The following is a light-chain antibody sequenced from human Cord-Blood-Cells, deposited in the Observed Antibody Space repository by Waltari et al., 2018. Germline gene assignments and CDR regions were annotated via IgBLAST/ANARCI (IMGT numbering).Light chain of an antibody. CDR3: QSYDSSLSGVV. V-gene: IGLV1-40*01. J-gene: IGLJ2*01. Sequence: QSVLTQPPSVSGAPGPRVTISCPGSSSNIGAGYDVHWYQQLPGTAPKRLIYGNSNRPSGVPDRFSGSKSGTSASLAITGLQAEDEADYYCQSYDSSLSGVVFGGGTKLTVL. CDR1: SSNIGAGYD. CDR2: GNS.